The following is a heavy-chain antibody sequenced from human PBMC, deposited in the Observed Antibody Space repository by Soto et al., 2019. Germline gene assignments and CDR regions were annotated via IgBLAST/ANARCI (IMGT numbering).Heavy chain of an antibody. V-gene: IGHV1-69*13. CDR3: ARGGGPYVWFNEF. CDR1: GGLFSSFA. D-gene: IGHD3-16*01. CDR2: IIPVFGTT. J-gene: IGHJ4*02. Sequence: QGQLVQSGPEVKKPGSSVKVSCKDSGGLFSSFAISWVRQAPGQGLEWLGGIIPVFGTTNYAKKFQDRVTITADESPNAAYMELSSLTSADTAMYYCARGGGPYVWFNEFWGQGTLVTVS.